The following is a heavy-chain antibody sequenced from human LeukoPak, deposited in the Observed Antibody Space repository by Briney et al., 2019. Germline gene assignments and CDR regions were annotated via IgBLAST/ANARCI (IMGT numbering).Heavy chain of an antibody. V-gene: IGHV3-23*01. CDR3: AKGAEIDH. Sequence: GESLKISCAASGFNFNNFAMSWVRQAPGKGLEWLSAMTGPADTTYYAESVKGRFTISRDYSKSMVFLQMNSLRVEDTAIYYCAKGAEIDHWGQGTLVTVSS. J-gene: IGHJ4*02. CDR1: GFNFNNFA. CDR2: MTGPADTT.